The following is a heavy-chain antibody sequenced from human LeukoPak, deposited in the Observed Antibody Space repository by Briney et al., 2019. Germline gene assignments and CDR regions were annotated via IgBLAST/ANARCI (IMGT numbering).Heavy chain of an antibody. V-gene: IGHV3-11*01. J-gene: IGHJ4*02. CDR2: ISGSGYAI. CDR1: GFTFSDFH. D-gene: IGHD1-26*01. Sequence: PGGSLRLSCTASGFTFSDFHMSWIRQAPGKGLEWVSHISGSGYAIHHPGSVKGRFTISRDNAKNSLYLQMNSLRVEDSAVYYCARLSGTFSRGGDHWGQGTLVTVSS. CDR3: ARLSGTFSRGGDH.